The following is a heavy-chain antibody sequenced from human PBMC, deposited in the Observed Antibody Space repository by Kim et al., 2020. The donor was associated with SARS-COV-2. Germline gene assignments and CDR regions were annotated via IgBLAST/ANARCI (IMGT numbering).Heavy chain of an antibody. J-gene: IGHJ4*02. V-gene: IGHV3-23*01. CDR1: GFTFSSYA. Sequence: GGSLRLSCAASGFTFSSYAMSWVRQAPGKGLEWVSAISGSGGSTYYADSVKGRFTISRDNSKNTLYLQMNSLRAEDTAVYYCAKGIGNTMIVVVIGRGFDYYFGYWGQGTLVTVSS. CDR2: ISGSGGST. CDR3: AKGIGNTMIVVVIGRGFDYYFGY. D-gene: IGHD3-22*01.